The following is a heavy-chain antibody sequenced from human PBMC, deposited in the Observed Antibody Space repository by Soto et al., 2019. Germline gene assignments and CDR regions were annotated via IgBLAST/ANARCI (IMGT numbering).Heavy chain of an antibody. Sequence: QVQLQESGPGLVRPSETLSLTCTVSGGSVTTGSYNWTWIRRPPGKGLEWIGNTFFTGITHYNPSLNNRVTMSVDTSKNQFSLTVTSVTAADTAVYYCARDGHGMDVWGQGTTVTVSS. V-gene: IGHV4-61*01. CDR3: ARDGHGMDV. J-gene: IGHJ6*02. CDR1: GGSVTTGSYN. CDR2: TFFTGIT.